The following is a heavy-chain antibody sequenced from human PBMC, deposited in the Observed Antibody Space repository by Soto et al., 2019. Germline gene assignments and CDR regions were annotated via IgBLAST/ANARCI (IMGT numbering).Heavy chain of an antibody. D-gene: IGHD4-4*01. CDR2: IDPSDSYT. J-gene: IGHJ6*02. Sequence: PGESLKISCKGSGYSFTIYWISWVRQMPGKGLEWMGRIDPSDSYTNYSPSFQGHVTISADKSISTAYLQWSSLKASDTAMYYCARLMPDWSATVTTSYYYGMDVWGQGTTVTVSS. V-gene: IGHV5-10-1*01. CDR3: ARLMPDWSATVTTSYYYGMDV. CDR1: GYSFTIYW.